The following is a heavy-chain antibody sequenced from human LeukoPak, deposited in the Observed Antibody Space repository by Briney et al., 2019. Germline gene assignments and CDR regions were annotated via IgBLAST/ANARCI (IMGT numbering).Heavy chain of an antibody. D-gene: IGHD3-10*01. CDR2: IYYSGST. J-gene: IGHJ5*02. V-gene: IGHV4-39*07. Sequence: SETLSLTCTVSGGSISSSSYYWGWIRQPPGKGLEWIGSIYYSGSTYYNPSLRSRVTISVDTSKNQFSLKLSSVTAADTAVYYCARGRGVIGVDNWFDPWAREPWSPSPQ. CDR3: ARGRGVIGVDNWFDP. CDR1: GGSISSSSYY.